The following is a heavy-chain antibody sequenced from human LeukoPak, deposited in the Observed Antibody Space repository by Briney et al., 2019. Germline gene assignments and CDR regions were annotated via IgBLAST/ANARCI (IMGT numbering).Heavy chain of an antibody. CDR3: ARGPYYDILTGYSNDY. CDR2: ISSDGTNT. CDR1: GFTFSGYA. Sequence: GGSLRLSCAASGFTFSGYAMHWVRQAPGEGLEWVAVISSDGTNTYYTDSVKGRFTISRDNAKNSLYLQMHSLRAEDTAVYYCARGPYYDILTGYSNDYWGQGTLVTVSS. D-gene: IGHD3-9*01. V-gene: IGHV3-30*04. J-gene: IGHJ4*02.